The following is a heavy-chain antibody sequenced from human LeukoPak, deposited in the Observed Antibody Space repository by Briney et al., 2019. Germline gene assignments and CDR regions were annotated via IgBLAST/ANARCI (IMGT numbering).Heavy chain of an antibody. CDR2: IIPIFGTA. D-gene: IGHD2-15*01. Sequence: GSSVKVSCKASGGTFSSYAISWVRQAPGQGLEWMGGIIPIFGTANYAQKFQGRVTITADESTSTAYMELGSLRSEDTAVYYCARDEGRGYCSGGSCYRPYYYYYYYMDVWGKGTTVTVSS. CDR3: ARDEGRGYCSGGSCYRPYYYYYYYMDV. V-gene: IGHV1-69*01. J-gene: IGHJ6*03. CDR1: GGTFSSYA.